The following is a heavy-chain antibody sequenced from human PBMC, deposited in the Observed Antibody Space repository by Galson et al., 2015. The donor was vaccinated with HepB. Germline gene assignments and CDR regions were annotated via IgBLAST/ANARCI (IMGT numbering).Heavy chain of an antibody. D-gene: IGHD7-27*01. Sequence: SVKVSCKASGYTFTGYYMHWVRQAPGQGLEWMGWINPNSGGTNYAQKFQGRVTMTRDTSISTAYMELSRLRSDDTAVYYCARDWAGLWGIDYWGQGTLLTVSS. CDR3: ARDWAGLWGIDY. CDR2: INPNSGGT. CDR1: GYTFTGYY. V-gene: IGHV1-2*02. J-gene: IGHJ4*02.